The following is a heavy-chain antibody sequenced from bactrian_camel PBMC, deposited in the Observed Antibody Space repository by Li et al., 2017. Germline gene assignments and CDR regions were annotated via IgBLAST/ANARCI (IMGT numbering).Heavy chain of an antibody. J-gene: IGHJ4*01. D-gene: IGHD8*01. CDR1: IRKYC. CDR2: MRTSTPIT. CDR3: ASNSIDSYLEGFHH. Sequence: VQLVESGGALVQPGGSLRLACTQSIRKYCTAWFRQVPGKERELVASMRTSTPITAYYADSVKGRFTVSRDNVKNTVYLQMNSLKSEDTALYYCASNSIDSYLEGFHHWGQGTQVTVS. V-gene: IGHV3S54*01.